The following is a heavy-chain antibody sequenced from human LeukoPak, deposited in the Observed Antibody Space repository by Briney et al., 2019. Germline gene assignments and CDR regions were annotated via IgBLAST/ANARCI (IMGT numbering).Heavy chain of an antibody. J-gene: IGHJ4*02. CDR2: ISGRGSSR. V-gene: IGHV3-23*01. Sequence: GGSLRLSCAASGFTFSSTAMSWVRQAPGRGLEWVSGISGRGSSRSYGDSVKGRFTISRDNSKNTLYLQMNNLRAEDTAVYYCAKGSGGSCYSPSDFGGQGTLVTVSS. CDR3: AKGSGGSCYSPSDF. CDR1: GFTFSSTA. D-gene: IGHD2-15*01.